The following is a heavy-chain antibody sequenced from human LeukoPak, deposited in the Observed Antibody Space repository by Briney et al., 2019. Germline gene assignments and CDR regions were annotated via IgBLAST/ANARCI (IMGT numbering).Heavy chain of an antibody. CDR1: GGTFSTSA. D-gene: IGHD2-21*01. CDR2: IFPIFKTV. J-gene: IGHJ3*01. CDR3: ARVYLAGAFDV. Sequence: SVKVSCKASGGTFSTSAISWVRQAPGQGLEWMGSIFPIFKTVNYAENFQGRVTITADESTSIAYMDLSSLRSGDTAMYYCARVYLAGAFDVWGQGTLVTVSS. V-gene: IGHV1-69*13.